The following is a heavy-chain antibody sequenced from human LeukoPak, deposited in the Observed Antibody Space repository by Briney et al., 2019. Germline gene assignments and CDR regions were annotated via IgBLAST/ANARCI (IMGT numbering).Heavy chain of an antibody. CDR3: ARDGRRYSSGWYPTLYYFDY. CDR2: ISYDGSNK. V-gene: IGHV3-30*04. J-gene: IGHJ4*02. CDR1: GFTFSGYA. Sequence: PGRSLRLSCAASGFTFSGYAMHWVRQAPGKGLEWVAVISYDGSNKYYADSVKGRFTISRDNSKNTLYLQMNSLRAEDTAVYYCARDGRRYSSGWYPTLYYFDYWGQGTLVTVSS. D-gene: IGHD6-19*01.